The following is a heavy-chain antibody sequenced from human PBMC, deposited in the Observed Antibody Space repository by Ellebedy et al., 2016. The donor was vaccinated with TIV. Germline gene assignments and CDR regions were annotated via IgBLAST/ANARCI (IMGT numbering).Heavy chain of an antibody. Sequence: AASVKVSCKASGYTFTTYAIHWLRQAPGQTLEWMGWINAGDGHTKYSQKFQGRVTITRDTSASTAYMELSGLRSEDTAVYFCARDKITIGVGFDYWGQGTLVTLSS. CDR1: GYTFTTYA. CDR3: ARDKITIGVGFDY. J-gene: IGHJ4*02. V-gene: IGHV1-3*01. CDR2: INAGDGHT. D-gene: IGHD1-14*01.